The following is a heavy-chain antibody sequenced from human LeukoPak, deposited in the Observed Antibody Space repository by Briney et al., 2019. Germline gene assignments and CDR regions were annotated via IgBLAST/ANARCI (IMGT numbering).Heavy chain of an antibody. J-gene: IGHJ6*03. CDR3: VRLSRGAMNYHMDV. V-gene: IGHV3-72*01. D-gene: IGHD3-10*01. CDR1: GFTFSDHY. Sequence: GGSLRLSCAASGFTFSDHYMDWVRQAPGKGLEWVGRSRNKANRYTTTHGESVRGRFTISRDDSENSLYLQLNSLKTEDTGVYYCVRLSRGAMNYHMDVWGKGTTVTVSS. CDR2: SRNKANRYTT.